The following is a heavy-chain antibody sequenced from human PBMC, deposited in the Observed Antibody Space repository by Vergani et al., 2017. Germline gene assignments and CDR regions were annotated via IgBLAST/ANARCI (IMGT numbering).Heavy chain of an antibody. CDR1: GGTFSSYA. V-gene: IGHV3-30-3*01. CDR2: ISYDGSNK. CDR3: ARDRRAHSGYDMDY. D-gene: IGHD5-12*01. J-gene: IGHJ4*02. Sequence: QVQLVQSGAEVKKPGSSVKVSCKASGGTFSSYAMHWVRQAPGKGLEWVAVISYDGSNKYYADSVKGRFTISRDNSKNTLYLQMNSLRAEDTAVYYCARDRRAHSGYDMDYWGQGTLVTVSS.